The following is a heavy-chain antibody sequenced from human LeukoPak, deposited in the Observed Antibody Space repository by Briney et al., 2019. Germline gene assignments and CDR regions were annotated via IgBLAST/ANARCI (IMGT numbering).Heavy chain of an antibody. Sequence: GELLKISGEGSGYSFTSYWIWWGRQMAGKVLWFRGIIYPGDSDTRYSPSCQGQVTISADKSISTAYLQWSSLKASDTAMYYCATGGHYYDSSGYLSYYFDYWGQGTLVTVSS. V-gene: IGHV5-51*01. CDR1: GYSFTSYW. CDR3: ATGGHYYDSSGYLSYYFDY. D-gene: IGHD3-22*01. CDR2: IYPGDSDT. J-gene: IGHJ4*02.